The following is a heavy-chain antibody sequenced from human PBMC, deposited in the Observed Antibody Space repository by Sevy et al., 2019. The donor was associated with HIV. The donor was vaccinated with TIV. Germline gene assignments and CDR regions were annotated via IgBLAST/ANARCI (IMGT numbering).Heavy chain of an antibody. CDR3: ARDRITGTPTGAAFDS. Sequence: GGSLRLSCAASGFTFSSYWMSWVRQAPGKGLEWVANIKQEGSEKYYVDSVKGRFTISRDNAKNSLYLQMNSLRAEDTAVYHCARDRITGTPTGAAFDSWGQGTMVTVSS. D-gene: IGHD1-7*01. CDR1: GFTFSSYW. J-gene: IGHJ3*02. V-gene: IGHV3-7*01. CDR2: IKQEGSEK.